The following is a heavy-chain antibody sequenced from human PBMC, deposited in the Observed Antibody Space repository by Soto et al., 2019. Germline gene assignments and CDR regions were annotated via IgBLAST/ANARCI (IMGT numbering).Heavy chain of an antibody. D-gene: IGHD3-10*01. CDR2: IYYSGST. J-gene: IGHJ5*02. Sequence: SETLSLTCTVSGGSISSGDYYWSWIRQPPGKGLEWIGYIYYSGSTYYNPSLKSRVTISVDRSKNQFSLKLSSVTAADTAVYYCARGRGSGSPHNLFDPWGQGTLVIVSS. CDR3: ARGRGSGSPHNLFDP. V-gene: IGHV4-30-4*01. CDR1: GGSISSGDYY.